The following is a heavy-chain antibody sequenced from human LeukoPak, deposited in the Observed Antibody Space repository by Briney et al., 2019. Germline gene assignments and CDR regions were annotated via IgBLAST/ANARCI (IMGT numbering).Heavy chain of an antibody. CDR3: AKARYYDSSGLGQH. V-gene: IGHV3-23*01. J-gene: IGHJ1*01. Sequence: GGSLRLSCAASGFTFSSYAMSWVRQAPGKGLEWVSAIGGSGGSTYYADSVKGRFTISRDNSKNTLYLQMNSLRAEDTAVYYCAKARYYDSSGLGQHWGQGTLVTVSS. CDR2: IGGSGGST. D-gene: IGHD3-22*01. CDR1: GFTFSSYA.